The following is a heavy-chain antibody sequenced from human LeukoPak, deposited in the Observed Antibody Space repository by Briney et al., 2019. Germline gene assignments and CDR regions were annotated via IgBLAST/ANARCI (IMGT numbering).Heavy chain of an antibody. J-gene: IGHJ4*02. CDR2: IIPIFGTA. Sequence: GASVKVSCKVSGYTLTELSMHWVRQAPGQGLEWMGGIIPIFGTANYAQKFQGRVTITADESTSTAYMELSSLRSEDTAVYYCARDPGLLKAGAYYFDYWGQGTLVTVSS. CDR3: ARDPGLLKAGAYYFDY. CDR1: GYTLTELS. D-gene: IGHD5-18*01. V-gene: IGHV1-69*13.